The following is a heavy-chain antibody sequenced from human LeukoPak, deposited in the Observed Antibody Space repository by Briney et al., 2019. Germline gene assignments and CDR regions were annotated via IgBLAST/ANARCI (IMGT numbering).Heavy chain of an antibody. D-gene: IGHD4-17*01. CDR3: ARDDGDSDAFDI. Sequence: RGSLRLSCAASGFTFSSHSMNWVRQAPGKGLEWVSSISSSSSYIYYADSVKGRFTISRDNAKNSLYLQMNGLRAEDTAVYYCARDDGDSDAFDIWGQGTMVTVSS. V-gene: IGHV3-21*01. CDR2: ISSSSSYI. J-gene: IGHJ3*02. CDR1: GFTFSSHS.